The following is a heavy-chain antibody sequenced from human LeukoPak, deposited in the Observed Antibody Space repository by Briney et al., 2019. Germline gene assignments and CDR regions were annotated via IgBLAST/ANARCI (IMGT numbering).Heavy chain of an antibody. D-gene: IGHD1-26*01. CDR3: AKGQGSYYSTVDY. J-gene: IGHJ4*02. CDR2: ISWNSGSI. CDR1: GFTFSSYS. V-gene: IGHV3-9*01. Sequence: GGSLRLSCAASGFTFSSYSMNWVRQAPGKGLEWVSGISWNSGSIGYADSVKGRFTISRDNAKNSLYLQMNSLRAEDTALYYCAKGQGSYYSTVDYWGQGTLVTVSS.